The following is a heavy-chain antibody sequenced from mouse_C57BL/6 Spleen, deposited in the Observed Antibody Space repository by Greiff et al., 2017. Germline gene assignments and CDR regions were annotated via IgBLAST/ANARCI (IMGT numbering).Heavy chain of an antibody. CDR1: GFTFSSYG. D-gene: IGHD1-1*01. CDR3: ARQATVVAHWYFDV. V-gene: IGHV5-6*01. CDR2: ISSGGSYT. J-gene: IGHJ1*03. Sequence: EVMLVESGGDLVKPGGSLKLSCAASGFTFSSYGMSWVRQTPDKRLEWVATISSGGSYTYYPDSVKGRFTISRDNAKNTLYLQMSSLKSEDTAMYYCARQATVVAHWYFDVWGTGTTVTVSS.